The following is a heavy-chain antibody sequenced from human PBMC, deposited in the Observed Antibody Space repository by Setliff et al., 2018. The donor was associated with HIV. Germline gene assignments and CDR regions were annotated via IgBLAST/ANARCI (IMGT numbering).Heavy chain of an antibody. CDR2: INPNSGGT. CDR1: GYTFTGYY. J-gene: IGHJ4*02. D-gene: IGHD2-15*01. CDR3: VREARGGYFDY. Sequence: ASVKVSCKASGYTFTGYYMHWVRQAPGQGLEWMGRINPNSGGTNYAQKFQGRVTMTRDTSISTAYMELSSLRSEDTAVYYCVREARGGYFDYWGQGTLVTVSS. V-gene: IGHV1-2*06.